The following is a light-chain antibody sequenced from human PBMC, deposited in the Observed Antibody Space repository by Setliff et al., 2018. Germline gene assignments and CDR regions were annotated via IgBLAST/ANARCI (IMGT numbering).Light chain of an antibody. CDR1: SSNLGAGFT. V-gene: IGLV1-40*01. CDR3: CSYTNRATYV. CDR2: SNN. J-gene: IGLJ1*01. Sequence: QSALTQPPSVSGAPGQRVTISCTGSSSNLGAGFTVHWYQVLPGTAPKLLIYSNNFRPSGVPDRFSGSKSGTSASLAITGLQSEDEADYYCCSYTNRATYVFGTGTKVTVL.